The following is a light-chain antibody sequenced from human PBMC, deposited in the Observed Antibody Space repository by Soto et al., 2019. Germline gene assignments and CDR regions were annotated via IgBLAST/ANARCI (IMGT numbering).Light chain of an antibody. CDR1: QSVSNNY. V-gene: IGKV3-20*01. CDR3: QKYGDSPPWT. CDR2: GAS. J-gene: IGKJ1*01. Sequence: EIVLTQSPGTLYLSPGERAIRSCRASQSVSNNYLAWYQQKPGQAPRLLIFGASTRATGIPDRFSGSGSGTDFTLTISRLEPEDFTVYYCQKYGDSPPWTFGQGTKVDIK.